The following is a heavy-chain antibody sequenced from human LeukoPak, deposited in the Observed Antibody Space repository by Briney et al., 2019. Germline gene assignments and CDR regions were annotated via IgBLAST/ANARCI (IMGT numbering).Heavy chain of an antibody. V-gene: IGHV1-69*05. J-gene: IGHJ6*03. Sequence: GASVKVPCKASGGTFSSYAISWVRQAPGQGLEWMGGIIPIFGTANYARKFQGRVTITTDESTSTAYMELSSLRSEDTAVYYCARDGGYSSPTGYYYMDVWGKGTTVTVSS. CDR1: GGTFSSYA. CDR2: IIPIFGTA. CDR3: ARDGGYSSPTGYYYMDV. D-gene: IGHD6-13*01.